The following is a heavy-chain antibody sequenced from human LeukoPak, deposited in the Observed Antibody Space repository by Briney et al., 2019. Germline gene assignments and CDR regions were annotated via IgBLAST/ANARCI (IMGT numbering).Heavy chain of an antibody. CDR2: INTNGGGT. J-gene: IGHJ1*01. V-gene: IGHV1-2*02. CDR1: GYTFSVYY. Sequence: ASVKVSSKPSGYTFSVYYMHRVRQAPGQGLEWMGWINTNGGGTNYAQTFQGRVTMTRDTSISTAYMELSRLRSDDTAVYYCARGYPLSTTAAGTYFQHWGQGALVTVSS. CDR3: ARGYPLSTTAAGTYFQH. D-gene: IGHD6-13*01.